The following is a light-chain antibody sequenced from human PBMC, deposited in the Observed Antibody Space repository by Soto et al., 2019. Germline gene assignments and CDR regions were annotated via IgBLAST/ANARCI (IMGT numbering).Light chain of an antibody. CDR3: ASRTDNIFLL. V-gene: IGLV2-14*03. CDR1: SSDVGGHNF. J-gene: IGLJ3*02. CDR2: EVT. Sequence: QSALTQPASVSGSPGQSITISCTGTSSDVGGHNFVSWYQQHPGKAPKLMIYEVTYRPSGVSNRFSGSKSGNTASLTISGLLAEDEANYYCASRTDNIFLLFGGGTKLTVL.